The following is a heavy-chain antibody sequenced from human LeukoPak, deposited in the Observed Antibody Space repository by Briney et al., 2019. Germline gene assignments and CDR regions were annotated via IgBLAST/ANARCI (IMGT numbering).Heavy chain of an antibody. J-gene: IGHJ5*02. CDR2: ISSSGGNT. Sequence: GGSLRLSCAASGFTFSSYAMSWVRQAPGKGLEWVSAISSSGGNTNYADSVKGRFTISRDNFKNTLYLQMNSLRAEDTAVYYCASSIAAAGGIDPWGQGTLVTVSS. V-gene: IGHV3-23*01. CDR1: GFTFSSYA. D-gene: IGHD6-13*01. CDR3: ASSIAAAGGIDP.